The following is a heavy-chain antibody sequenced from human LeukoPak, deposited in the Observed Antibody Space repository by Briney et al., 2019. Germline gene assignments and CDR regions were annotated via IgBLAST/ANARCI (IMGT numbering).Heavy chain of an antibody. V-gene: IGHV3-21*01. CDR1: GFTFDTYT. CDR2: ISSKSGYI. D-gene: IGHD3/OR15-3a*01. Sequence: GGSLRLSCVAPGFTFDTYTMNWVRQAPGKGLEWVSSISSKSGYIHYADSVKGRFIISRDNAKNSLSLQMNSLRAEDTAVYYCARVRTAYYPDYWGQGTLVTVSS. CDR3: ARVRTAYYPDY. J-gene: IGHJ4*02.